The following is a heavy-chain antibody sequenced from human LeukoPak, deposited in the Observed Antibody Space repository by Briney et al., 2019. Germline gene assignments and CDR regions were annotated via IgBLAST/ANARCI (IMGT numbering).Heavy chain of an antibody. D-gene: IGHD6-19*01. CDR1: GFTFSSYA. CDR3: AKQYSGGWYYFDY. V-gene: IGHV3-23*01. CDR2: IGGST. J-gene: IGHJ4*02. Sequence: PGGSLRLSCAATGFTFSSYAMTWVRQAPGKGLEWVSAIGGSTYYADSVKGRFTISRDNSENTLYLQMNSLRAEGTAVYYCAKQYSGGWYYFDYWGQGTLVTVSS.